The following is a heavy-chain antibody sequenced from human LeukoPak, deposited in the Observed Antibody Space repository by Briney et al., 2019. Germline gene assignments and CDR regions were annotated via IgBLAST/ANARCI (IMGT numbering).Heavy chain of an antibody. CDR2: IYHSGST. Sequence: PSQTLSLTCTVSGGSISSGGYYWSWIRQPPGKGLEWIGYIYHSGSTYYNPSLKSRVTISVDRSKNQFSLKLSSVTAADTAVYYCARDLARGQLPGSDAFDIWGQGTMVTVSS. D-gene: IGHD2-2*01. V-gene: IGHV4-30-2*01. CDR1: GGSISSGGYY. J-gene: IGHJ3*02. CDR3: ARDLARGQLPGSDAFDI.